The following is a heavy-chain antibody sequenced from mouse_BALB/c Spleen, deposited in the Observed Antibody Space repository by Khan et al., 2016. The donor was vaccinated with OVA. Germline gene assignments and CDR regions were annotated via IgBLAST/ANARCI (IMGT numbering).Heavy chain of an antibody. CDR2: IWSGGST. Sequence: QVQLKESGPGLVQPSQSLSITCAVSGFSLTTYGVHWVRQSPGKGLEWLGVIWSGGSTDYNAAFISRLSISKDNSKSQVFFKMNSLQANDTAIYYCARNYDYDEGLAYWGQGTLVTVSA. V-gene: IGHV2-2*02. J-gene: IGHJ3*01. D-gene: IGHD2-4*01. CDR1: GFSLTTYG. CDR3: ARNYDYDEGLAY.